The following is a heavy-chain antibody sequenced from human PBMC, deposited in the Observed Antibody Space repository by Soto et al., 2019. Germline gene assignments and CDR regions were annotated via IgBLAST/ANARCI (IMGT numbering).Heavy chain of an antibody. CDR1: GFTFSSYG. CDR3: AKLSNFGDDLSRWYYGMDV. J-gene: IGHJ6*02. V-gene: IGHV3-30*18. D-gene: IGHD3-10*01. CDR2: ISYDGSNK. Sequence: QTGGSLRLSCAASGFTFSSYGMHWVRQAPGKGLEWVAVISYDGSNKYYADSVKGQFTISRDNSKNTLYLQMNSLRAEDTAVYYCAKLSNFGDDLSRWYYGMDVWGQGTTVTVSS.